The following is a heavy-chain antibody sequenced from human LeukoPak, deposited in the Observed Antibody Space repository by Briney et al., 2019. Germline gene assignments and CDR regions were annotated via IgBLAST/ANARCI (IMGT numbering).Heavy chain of an antibody. CDR2: IIPIFGTA. V-gene: IGHV1-69*13. CDR1: GGTFSSYA. J-gene: IGHJ4*02. D-gene: IGHD6-13*01. Sequence: GASVNVSCTASGGTFSSYAISWVRQAPGQGLEWMGGIIPIFGTANYAQKFQGRVTITADESTSTAYMELSSLRSEDTAVYYCARDGPYSSWDYWGQGTLVTVSS. CDR3: ARDGPYSSWDY.